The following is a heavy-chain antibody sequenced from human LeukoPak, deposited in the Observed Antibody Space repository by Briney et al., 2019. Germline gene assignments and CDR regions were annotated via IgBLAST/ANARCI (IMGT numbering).Heavy chain of an antibody. CDR2: INPNSGDT. Sequence: ASVKVSCKASGYTFTGYYMHWVRQAPGQGLEWMGWINPNSGDTNYAQKFQGRVTMTRDTSISTAYMELSRLTSDDTAMYYCARDRTSGYNWFDPWGQGTLVTDSS. CDR3: ARDRTSGYNWFDP. CDR1: GYTFTGYY. V-gene: IGHV1-2*02. J-gene: IGHJ5*02. D-gene: IGHD3-22*01.